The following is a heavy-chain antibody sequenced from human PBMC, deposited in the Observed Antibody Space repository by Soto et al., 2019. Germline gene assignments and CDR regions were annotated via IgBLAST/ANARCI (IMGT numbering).Heavy chain of an antibody. V-gene: IGHV3-30*09. CDR1: GFTFSGYV. CDR2: ISHDESNR. CDR3: AREDESSGYAGTFHN. D-gene: IGHD3-22*01. Sequence: QVQLVEFGGGVVQPGKSLRLSCAASGFTFSGYVMHWVRQAPGKGLEWVALISHDESNRAYADSANGRFAISRDNSGNTLYRQMNGLTVEDTAVYYCAREDESSGYAGTFHNWGQGTLVTVSS. J-gene: IGHJ1*01.